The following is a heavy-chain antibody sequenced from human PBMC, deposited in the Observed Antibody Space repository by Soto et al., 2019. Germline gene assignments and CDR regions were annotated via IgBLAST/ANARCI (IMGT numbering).Heavy chain of an antibody. CDR1: GFTFSSYA. J-gene: IGHJ3*02. V-gene: IGHV3-23*01. CDR2: ISGSGGST. D-gene: IGHD2-2*01. CDR3: AKPVGYCSSTSCYGLLDAFDI. Sequence: PGGSLRLSCAASGFTFSSYAMSWVRQAPGKGLEWVSAISGSGGSTYYADSVKGRFTISRDNSKNTLYLQMNSLRAEDTAVYYCAKPVGYCSSTSCYGLLDAFDIWGQGTMVT.